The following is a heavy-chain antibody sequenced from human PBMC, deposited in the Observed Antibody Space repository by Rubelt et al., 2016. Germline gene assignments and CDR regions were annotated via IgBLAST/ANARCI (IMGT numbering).Heavy chain of an antibody. CDR2: INSDGSST. CDR1: GFTFSSYW. V-gene: IGHV3-74*01. J-gene: IGHJ4*02. CDR3: ATATPKALCDY. D-gene: IGHD5-12*01. Sequence: EVQLVESGGGLVQPGGSLRLSCAASGFTFSSYWMHWVRQAPGKGLVWVSRINSDGSSTSYADSVKCRFTMSKDKAKNTLDLQMNSLRAEDTAVYYCATATPKALCDYWGQGTLVTVSS.